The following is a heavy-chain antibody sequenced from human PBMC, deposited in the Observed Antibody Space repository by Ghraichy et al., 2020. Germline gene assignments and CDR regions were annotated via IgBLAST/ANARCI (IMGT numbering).Heavy chain of an antibody. CDR3: TKWGHSGVF. CDR2: INQNGSET. CDR1: GFIFSTFW. V-gene: IGHV3-7*03. D-gene: IGHD6-19*01. J-gene: IGHJ4*02. Sequence: GSLRLSCAASGFIFSTFWLSWVRQAPGKGLEWLANINQNGSETHYVDSIKGRFTISRDNGKNSLYLQMNSLRAEDTALYYCTKWGHSGVFWGQGTLVTVSS.